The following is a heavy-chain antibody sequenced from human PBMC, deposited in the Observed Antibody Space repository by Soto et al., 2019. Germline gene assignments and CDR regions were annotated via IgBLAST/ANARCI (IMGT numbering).Heavy chain of an antibody. D-gene: IGHD6-13*01. CDR3: AKDHWIAAAGRAYYGMDV. J-gene: IGHJ6*02. CDR1: GFTFSSYS. Sequence: GGSLRLSCAASGFTFSSYSMSWVRQAPGKGLEWVSSINSVKTYIFYADSVKGRFTISRDTAKNSLYLQMNSRRAEDTAVYYCAKDHWIAAAGRAYYGMDVWGQGTTVTVS. V-gene: IGHV3-21*01. CDR2: INSVKTYI.